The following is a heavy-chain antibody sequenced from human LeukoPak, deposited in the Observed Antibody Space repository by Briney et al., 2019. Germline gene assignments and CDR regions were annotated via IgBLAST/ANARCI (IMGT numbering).Heavy chain of an antibody. D-gene: IGHD2-2*01. J-gene: IGHJ4*02. V-gene: IGHV3-30*03. CDR2: ISYDGSNK. CDR3: ATLGYCSSTSCRTNDY. Sequence: PGRSLRLSCAASGFTFSSYGMHWVRQAPGKGLEWVAVISYDGSNKYYADSVKGRFTISRDNSKNTLYLQMNSLRAEDTAVYYCATLGYCSSTSCRTNDYWGQGTLVTVSS. CDR1: GFTFSSYG.